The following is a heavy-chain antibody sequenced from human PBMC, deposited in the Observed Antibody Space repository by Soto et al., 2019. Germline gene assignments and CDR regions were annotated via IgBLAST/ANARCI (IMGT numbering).Heavy chain of an antibody. CDR1: GYNFNNYE. CDR2: MKGYSGNP. D-gene: IGHD1-26*01. CDR3: ARRRGESYYGLDY. J-gene: IGHJ4*02. Sequence: QVQLLQSGAEVKKPGASVKISCKASGYNFNNYEINWVRQAPAQGLEWMGWMKGYSGNPLYAPNFQGRLTLTRDTSTNTAYLELTSLAYEDTAIYFCARRRGESYYGLDYWGQGTLVTVSS. V-gene: IGHV1-8*01.